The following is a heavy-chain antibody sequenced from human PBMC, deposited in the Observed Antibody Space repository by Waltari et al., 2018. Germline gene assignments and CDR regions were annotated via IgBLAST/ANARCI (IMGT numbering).Heavy chain of an antibody. CDR2: ISYDESNK. D-gene: IGHD3-3*01. J-gene: IGHJ4*02. CDR3: AKVQDTDLYYFEN. Sequence: QVQLVESGGGGVQPGRSLRLSCTASGFTVSSYGMHWVRQAPGKGLEWVAVISYDESNKFYGDSVKGRFTISRDNSKNTLYLQMHSLRAEDTAVYYCAKVQDTDLYYFENWGQGTLVTVSS. CDR1: GFTVSSYG. V-gene: IGHV3-30*18.